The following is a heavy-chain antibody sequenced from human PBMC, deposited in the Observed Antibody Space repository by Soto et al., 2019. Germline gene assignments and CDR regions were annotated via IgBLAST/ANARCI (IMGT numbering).Heavy chain of an antibody. V-gene: IGHV3-23*01. CDR3: AKSRDYSGYDEYYFDY. CDR1: GFTFSSYA. J-gene: IGHJ4*02. D-gene: IGHD5-12*01. Sequence: GGSLRLSCAASGFTFSSYAMSWVRQAPGKGLEWVSAISSSGGSTYYADSVKGRFTISRDNSKNTLYLQMNSLRAEDTAVYYCAKSRDYSGYDEYYFDYWGQGTLVTVSS. CDR2: ISSSGGST.